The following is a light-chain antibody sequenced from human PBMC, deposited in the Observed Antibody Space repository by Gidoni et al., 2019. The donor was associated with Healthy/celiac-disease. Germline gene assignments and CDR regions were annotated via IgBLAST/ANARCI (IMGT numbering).Light chain of an antibody. CDR2: KAS. J-gene: IGKJ2*01. CDR1: QSISSW. Sequence: DIQMTQSPSTLSESVGDRVTVTCWASQSISSWLDWYQQKPGKAPKLLIYKASSLESGVPSRFSGSGSGTEFTLTISSLQPDDFATYYCQQYNSYSMYTFGQGTKLEIK. CDR3: QQYNSYSMYT. V-gene: IGKV1-5*03.